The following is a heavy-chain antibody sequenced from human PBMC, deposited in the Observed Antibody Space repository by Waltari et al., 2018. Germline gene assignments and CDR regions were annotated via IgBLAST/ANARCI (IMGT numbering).Heavy chain of an antibody. Sequence: EVQLVESGGGLVKPGGSLRLSCAASGFTFSSYSMNWVRQAPGKGLEWNSSSSSTGTYTHYADSVKGRFTISRDNAKNSLYLQMNSLRAEDTGVYWCATGGWGFYLDNWGQGTLVTFSS. D-gene: IGHD7-27*01. CDR2: SSSTGTYT. V-gene: IGHV3-21*01. CDR1: GFTFSSYS. J-gene: IGHJ4*02. CDR3: ATGGWGFYLDN.